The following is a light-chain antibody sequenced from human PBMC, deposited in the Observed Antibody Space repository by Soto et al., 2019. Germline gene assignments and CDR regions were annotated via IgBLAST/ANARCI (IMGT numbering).Light chain of an antibody. V-gene: IGKV4-1*01. CDR2: WAS. J-gene: IGKJ2*01. Sequence: DIVMTQSPDSLAVSLGERATINCKSSQSVLYSSNNSDSLAWYQQKPGLPPKLLIYWASIQASGVPDRFSGGGSGTDFTRTISSLQAEDVAVYYCQQYYSTMYTFGQGTKLEIK. CDR3: QQYYSTMYT. CDR1: QSVLYSSNNSDS.